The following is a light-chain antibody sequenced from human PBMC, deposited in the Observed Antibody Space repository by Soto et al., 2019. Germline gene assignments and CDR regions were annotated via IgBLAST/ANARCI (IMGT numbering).Light chain of an antibody. J-gene: IGKJ1*01. CDR1: QSVSSNY. CDR2: RAS. V-gene: IGKV3-20*01. CDR3: QQYGSAWT. Sequence: EIVLTQSPGTLSLSPGERATLSCRASQSVSSNYLAWYQQKPGQAPSLLIFRASSRATGIPDRFSGSGSGTDFTLTISRREPEDFAVYYCQQYGSAWTFGQGNKVEI.